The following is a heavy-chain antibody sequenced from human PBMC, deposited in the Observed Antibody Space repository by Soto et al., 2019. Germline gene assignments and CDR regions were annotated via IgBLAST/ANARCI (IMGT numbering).Heavy chain of an antibody. V-gene: IGHV4-4*07. CDR2: IYTSGST. J-gene: IGHJ6*02. CDR3: ARDRAYRYGNRGDYYYGMDV. D-gene: IGHD5-18*01. CDR1: GGSLSSYY. Sequence: PSETLSLTCTVSGGSLSSYYWRWIRQPAGKGLECIGRIYTSGSTNYNPSLKSRVTMSVDTSKNQFSLKLSSVTAADTAVYYCARDRAYRYGNRGDYYYGMDVWGQGTTVTVSS.